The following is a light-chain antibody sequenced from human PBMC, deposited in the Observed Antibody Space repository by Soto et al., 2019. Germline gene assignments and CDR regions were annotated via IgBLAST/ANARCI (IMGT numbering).Light chain of an antibody. CDR1: QTIFNW. V-gene: IGKV1-5*01. CDR2: DAS. CDR3: QQYNSYPWT. Sequence: DIQMTQSPSTLSASVGDRVTITCRASQTIFNWLAWYQRTPGRAPNLLIYDASSLQSGVPSTFSGSGSGTEFTLTISSLQPGDFATYYCQQYNSYPWTFGQGTKVDIK. J-gene: IGKJ1*01.